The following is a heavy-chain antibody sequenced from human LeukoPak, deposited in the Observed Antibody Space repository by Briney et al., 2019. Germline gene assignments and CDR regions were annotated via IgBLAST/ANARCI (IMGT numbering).Heavy chain of an antibody. CDR1: GGTFSSYA. V-gene: IGHV1-69*05. Sequence: SVKVSCKASGGTFSSYAISWVRQAPGQGLEWMGGIIPIFGTANYAQKFQGRVTITTDESTSTAYMELSSLRSEDTAVYYCAGGVGATTGVDYWGQGTLVTVSS. D-gene: IGHD1-26*01. CDR3: AGGVGATTGVDY. J-gene: IGHJ4*02. CDR2: IIPIFGTA.